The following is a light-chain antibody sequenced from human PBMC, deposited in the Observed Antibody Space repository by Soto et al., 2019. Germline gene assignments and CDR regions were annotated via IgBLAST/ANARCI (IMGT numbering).Light chain of an antibody. CDR2: DAS. J-gene: IGKJ2*01. CDR1: QSVSSY. Sequence: EIVLTQSPATLSLSPGERATLSCRASQSVSSYLAWYQQKPGQAPRLLIYDASNRATGIPARFSGSGSGTXXXXTXXSXXXXDFAVYYCQQRSNWRYTFGQGTKLEIK. CDR3: QQRSNWRYT. V-gene: IGKV3-11*01.